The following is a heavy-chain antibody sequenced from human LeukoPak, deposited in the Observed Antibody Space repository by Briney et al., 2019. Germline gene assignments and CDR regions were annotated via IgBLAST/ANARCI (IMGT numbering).Heavy chain of an antibody. Sequence: GGSLRLSCAASGLTFSSYSMNWVRQAPGKGLEWVSYISSSSSTIYYADSVKGRFTISRDNAKNSLYLQMNSLRAEDTAVYYCARGPYRGNYYDILTGYYYFDYWGQGTLVTVS. D-gene: IGHD3-9*01. CDR3: ARGPYRGNYYDILTGYYYFDY. CDR2: ISSSSSTI. J-gene: IGHJ4*02. CDR1: GLTFSSYS. V-gene: IGHV3-48*01.